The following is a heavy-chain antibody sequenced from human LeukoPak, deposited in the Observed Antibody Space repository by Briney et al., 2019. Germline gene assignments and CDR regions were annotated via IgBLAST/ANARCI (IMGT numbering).Heavy chain of an antibody. CDR2: IRSKANSYAT. V-gene: IGHV3-73*01. CDR1: GVTFSGSA. D-gene: IGHD3-10*01. CDR3: ESSSDGSGSCPLDY. J-gene: IGHJ4*02. Sequence: WGSLRLSCAASGVTFSGSAMHWVCQPSAKGLERVGRIRSKANSYATAYASLVRGRFTIPGDDSKHMAYLQKNSLKTEDTAVYYCESSSDGSGSCPLDYWGQGTLVTVSS.